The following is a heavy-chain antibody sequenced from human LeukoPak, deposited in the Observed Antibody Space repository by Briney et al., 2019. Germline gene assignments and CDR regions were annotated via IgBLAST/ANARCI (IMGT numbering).Heavy chain of an antibody. V-gene: IGHV3-53*01. D-gene: IGHD7-27*01. CDR3: VRGKGRAIWVLFDY. J-gene: IGHJ4*02. CDR2: IYSGGST. Sequence: GDSLRLSCAASGFTVSSNYMSWVRQAPGKGLEWVSVIYSGGSTYYADSVKGRFTISRDNSKNTLYLQMNSLRAEDTAVYYCVRGKGRAIWVLFDYWGQGTLVTVSS. CDR1: GFTVSSNY.